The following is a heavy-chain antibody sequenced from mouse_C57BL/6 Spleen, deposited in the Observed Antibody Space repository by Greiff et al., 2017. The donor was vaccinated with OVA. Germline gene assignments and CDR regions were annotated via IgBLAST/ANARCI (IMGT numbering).Heavy chain of an antibody. CDR3: ALYDGYFYAMDY. J-gene: IGHJ4*01. D-gene: IGHD2-3*01. CDR1: GYTFTSYW. Sequence: VQLQQPGAELVKPGASVKLSCKASGYTFTSYWMQWVKQRPGQGLEWIGEIDPSDSYTNYNQKFKGKATLTVDTSSSTAYMQLSSLTSEDSAVYYCALYDGYFYAMDYWGQGTSVTVSS. V-gene: IGHV1-50*01. CDR2: IDPSDSYT.